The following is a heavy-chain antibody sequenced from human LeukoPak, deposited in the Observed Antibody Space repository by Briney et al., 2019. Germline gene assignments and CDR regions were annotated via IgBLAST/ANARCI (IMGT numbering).Heavy chain of an antibody. Sequence: SSETLSLTCADYGGSFSGYYWSWIRQPPGKGLEWIGEINHSGSTNYNPSLKSRVTISVDTSKNQFSLKLSSVTAADTAVYYCASQGSSSNWFDPWGQGTLVTVSS. J-gene: IGHJ5*02. V-gene: IGHV4-34*01. CDR2: INHSGST. CDR1: GGSFSGYY. CDR3: ASQGSSSNWFDP.